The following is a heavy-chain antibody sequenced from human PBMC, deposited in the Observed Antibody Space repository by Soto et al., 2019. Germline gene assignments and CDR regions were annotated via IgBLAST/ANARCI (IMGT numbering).Heavy chain of an antibody. Sequence: GGSLRLSCAASGFTFSSYSMNWVRQAPGKGLEWVSSISRSSYIYYADSVKGRFTISRDNAKNSLYLQMNSLRAEDTAVYYCARDHGLSSYAFDIWGQGTMVTV. CDR1: GFTFSSYS. V-gene: IGHV3-21*01. J-gene: IGHJ3*02. CDR2: ISRSSYI. CDR3: ARDHGLSSYAFDI. D-gene: IGHD2-15*01.